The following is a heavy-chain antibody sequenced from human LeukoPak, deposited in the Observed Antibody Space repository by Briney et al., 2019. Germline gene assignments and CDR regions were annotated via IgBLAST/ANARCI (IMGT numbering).Heavy chain of an antibody. CDR2: IYPRDSDT. CDR3: ARHGGGFDI. V-gene: IGHV5-51*01. Sequence: GESLKISCKGSGYTFTTYWIAWVRQMPGKGLELMGIIYPRDSDTRYSPSFQGQVAFSADKSITTAYLQWSSLKASGTAMYYCARHGGGFDIWGQGTMVTVSS. CDR1: GYTFTTYW. J-gene: IGHJ3*02. D-gene: IGHD3-16*01.